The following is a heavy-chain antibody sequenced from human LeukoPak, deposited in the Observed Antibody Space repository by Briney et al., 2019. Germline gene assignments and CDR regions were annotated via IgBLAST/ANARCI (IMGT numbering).Heavy chain of an antibody. V-gene: IGHV4-30-2*01. CDR3: ARGFTGGALGYFDL. J-gene: IGHJ2*01. D-gene: IGHD1-26*01. CDR2: IYHSGST. CDR1: GGSISSGGYS. Sequence: TLSLTCAVSGGSISSGGYSWSWIRQPPGKGLEWIGYIYHSGSTYYNPSLKSRVTISVDRSKNQFSLKLSSVTAADTAVYYCARGFTGGALGYFDLWGRGTLVTVSS.